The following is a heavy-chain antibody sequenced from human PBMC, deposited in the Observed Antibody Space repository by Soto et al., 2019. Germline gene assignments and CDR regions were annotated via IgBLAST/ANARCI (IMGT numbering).Heavy chain of an antibody. J-gene: IGHJ6*02. D-gene: IGHD2-21*01. CDR3: AKSLMNAKEV. CDR2: ITASGGNT. Sequence: EVQLLESGGGWVQPGGSLRLSCTASGFNFRSYGMSWVRQAPGKGLEWVSGITASGGNTYYTDSVKGRFTISRTNSKNTLYLQMSGLRVEDTAVFHCAKSLMNAKEVWGQGNTVTVSS. V-gene: IGHV3-23*01. CDR1: GFNFRSYG.